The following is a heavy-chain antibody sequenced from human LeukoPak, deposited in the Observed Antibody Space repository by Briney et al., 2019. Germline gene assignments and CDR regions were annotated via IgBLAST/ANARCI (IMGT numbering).Heavy chain of an antibody. J-gene: IGHJ5*02. CDR2: IYYSGST. V-gene: IGHV4-39*01. CDR1: GGSISSSSYY. D-gene: IGHD3-3*01. Sequence: SETQSLTCTVSGGSISSSSYYWGWIRQPPGKGLEWIGSIYYSGSTYYNPSLKSRVTISVDTSKNQFSLKLSSVTAADTAVYYCASSSYDFWSGEKNWFDPWGQGTLVTVSS. CDR3: ASSSYDFWSGEKNWFDP.